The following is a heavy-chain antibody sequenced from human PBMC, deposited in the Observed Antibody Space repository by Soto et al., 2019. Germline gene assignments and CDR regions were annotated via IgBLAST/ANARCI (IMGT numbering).Heavy chain of an antibody. CDR1: GYTFTSYG. J-gene: IGHJ6*03. D-gene: IGHD2-15*01. Sequence: QVQLVQSGAEVKKPGASVKVSCKASGYTFTSYGISWVRQAPGQGLEWMGWISAYNGNTNYAQKLQGRVTMTTDTSTSTAYMELRSLRSDDTAVYYCARVVVVVVAATLSYSYYMDVWGKGTTVTVSS. CDR2: ISAYNGNT. CDR3: ARVVVVVVAATLSYSYYMDV. V-gene: IGHV1-18*01.